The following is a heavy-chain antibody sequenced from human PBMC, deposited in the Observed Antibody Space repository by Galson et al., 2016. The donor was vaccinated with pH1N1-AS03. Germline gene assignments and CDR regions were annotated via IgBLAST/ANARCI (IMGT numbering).Heavy chain of an antibody. Sequence: SLRLSCAASGFTFTSYSMNWVRQAPGKGLEWISYIRSSGNPIYYADSVKGRFTISRDNAKNSVYLQMNSLRAEDTAVYYCAKGYHGRESSFDYWGQGALVTVSS. J-gene: IGHJ4*02. V-gene: IGHV3-48*01. D-gene: IGHD1-14*01. CDR3: AKGYHGRESSFDY. CDR1: GFTFTSYS. CDR2: IRSSGNPI.